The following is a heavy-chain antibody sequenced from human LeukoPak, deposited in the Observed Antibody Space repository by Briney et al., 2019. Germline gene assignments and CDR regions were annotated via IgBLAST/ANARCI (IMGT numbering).Heavy chain of an antibody. Sequence: ASVKVSCKASGYTFTGYYIHWVRQAPGQGLEWMGWINPNSGGTKYAQKFQGRVTMTRDTSISTAYMELSSLTSDDTALYYCATDGAVAGTAYPEYWGQGTLVTVSS. D-gene: IGHD6-19*01. CDR1: GYTFTGYY. J-gene: IGHJ4*02. CDR2: INPNSGGT. V-gene: IGHV1-2*02. CDR3: ATDGAVAGTAYPEY.